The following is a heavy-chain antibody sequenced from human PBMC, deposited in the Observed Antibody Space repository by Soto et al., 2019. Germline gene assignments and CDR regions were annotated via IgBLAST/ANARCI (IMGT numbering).Heavy chain of an antibody. D-gene: IGHD3-9*01. Sequence: QVQLQESGPGLVKPSQTLSLTCTVSGGSISSGGYYWSWIRQHPGKGLEWIGYIYYSGSTYYNPSLKSRVTISVDTSKNQFSLKLSSVTAADTAVYYCARGSAPSFYLLTGYPDYWGQGTLVTVSS. CDR1: GGSISSGGYY. J-gene: IGHJ4*02. V-gene: IGHV4-31*03. CDR2: IYYSGST. CDR3: ARGSAPSFYLLTGYPDY.